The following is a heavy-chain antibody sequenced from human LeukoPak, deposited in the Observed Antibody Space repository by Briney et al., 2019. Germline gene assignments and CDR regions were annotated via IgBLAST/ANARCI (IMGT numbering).Heavy chain of an antibody. J-gene: IGHJ4*02. CDR2: ISYDGSNK. CDR3: ARGGYSSGWSQGGLDY. V-gene: IGHV3-30-3*01. CDR1: GFTFNNYA. D-gene: IGHD6-19*01. Sequence: PGRSLRLSCAASGFTFNNYAMHWVRQAPGKGLEWVAVISYDGSNKYYADSVKGRFTISRDNSKNTLYLQMNSLRAEDTAVYYCARGGYSSGWSQGGLDYWGQGTLVTVSS.